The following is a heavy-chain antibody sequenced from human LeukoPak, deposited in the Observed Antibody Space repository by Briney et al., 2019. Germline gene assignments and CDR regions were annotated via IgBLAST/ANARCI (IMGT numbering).Heavy chain of an antibody. CDR1: GGSISSSSYY. D-gene: IGHD6-19*01. CDR2: IYYSGST. J-gene: IGHJ4*02. CDR3: ARSRGGDSGWAENSDY. Sequence: SETLSLTCTVSGGSISSSSYYWGWIRQPPGKGLEWIGSIYYSGSTYHNPSLKSRVTISVDTSKNQFSLKLSSVTAADTAVYYCARSRGGDSGWAENSDYWGQGTLVTVSS. V-gene: IGHV4-39*07.